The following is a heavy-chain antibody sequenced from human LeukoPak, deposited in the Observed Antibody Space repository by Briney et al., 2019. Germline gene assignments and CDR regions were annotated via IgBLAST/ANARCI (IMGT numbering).Heavy chain of an antibody. Sequence: GSLRLSCAASGFTFSSYSMNWVRQAPGKGLEWVSYISSSSSTIYYADSVKGRFTISRDNAKNSLYLQMNSLRAEDTAVYYCASTDLPGIAAAAPDAFDIWGQGTMVTVSS. V-gene: IGHV3-48*04. CDR3: ASTDLPGIAAAAPDAFDI. D-gene: IGHD6-13*01. CDR2: ISSSSSTI. J-gene: IGHJ3*02. CDR1: GFTFSSYS.